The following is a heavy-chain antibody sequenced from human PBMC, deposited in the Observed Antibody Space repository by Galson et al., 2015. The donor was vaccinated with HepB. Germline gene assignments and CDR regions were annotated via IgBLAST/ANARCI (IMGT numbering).Heavy chain of an antibody. Sequence: CAISGDSVSSSNGGWTWIRQSPSRGLEWLGRTYYASTWHSDYAEFVRHLITINPDTSRNQVSLHLSSVTPEDTAVYYCTRRVAGNGWCDPWGRGTLVTVSS. CDR2: TYYASTWHS. CDR3: TRRVAGNGWCDP. CDR1: GDSVSSSNGG. D-gene: IGHD2-8*01. V-gene: IGHV6-1*01. J-gene: IGHJ5*02.